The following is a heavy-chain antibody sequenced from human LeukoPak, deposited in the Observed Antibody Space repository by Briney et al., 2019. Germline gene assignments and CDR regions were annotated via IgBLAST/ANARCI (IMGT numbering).Heavy chain of an antibody. Sequence: GESLKISCKGSGYSFTGYWIGWVRQMPGKGLEWMGIIYPGDSDTRYSPSFQGQVTISADKSISTAHLQWSSLKASDTAMYYCARGYYDSSGYYSDTTMDYYYYMDVWGKGTTVTVSS. CDR1: GYSFTGYW. V-gene: IGHV5-51*01. CDR3: ARGYYDSSGYYSDTTMDYYYYMDV. CDR2: IYPGDSDT. D-gene: IGHD3-22*01. J-gene: IGHJ6*03.